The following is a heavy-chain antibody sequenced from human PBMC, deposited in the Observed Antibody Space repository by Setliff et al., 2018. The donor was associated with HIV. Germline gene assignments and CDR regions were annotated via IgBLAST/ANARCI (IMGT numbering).Heavy chain of an antibody. V-gene: IGHV4-39*07. CDR1: GGSINTPTYY. Sequence: SETLSLTCGVSGGSINTPTYYWGWIRQPPGKGLEWIGSIHYSGTTYYNPSLKSRVTISIDTSKSHFSLKLSSVTAADTAVYYCARGLYSSSWHVPFYFDYWGQGTLVTVSS. D-gene: IGHD6-13*01. J-gene: IGHJ4*02. CDR3: ARGLYSSSWHVPFYFDY. CDR2: IHYSGTT.